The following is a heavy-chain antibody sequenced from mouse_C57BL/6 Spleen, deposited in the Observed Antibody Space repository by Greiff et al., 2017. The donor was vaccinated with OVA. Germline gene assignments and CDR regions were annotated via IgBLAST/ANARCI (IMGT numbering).Heavy chain of an antibody. V-gene: IGHV1-54*01. J-gene: IGHJ1*03. CDR1: GYAFTNYL. CDR3: ATGYGSSHWYFDV. CDR2: INPGSGGT. Sequence: VQLQQSGAELVRPGTSVKVSCKASGYAFTNYLIEWVKQRPGQGLEWIGVINPGSGGTNYNEKFKGKATLTADKSSSTAYMQLSSLTSEDSAVYFCATGYGSSHWYFDVWGTGTTVTVSS. D-gene: IGHD1-1*01.